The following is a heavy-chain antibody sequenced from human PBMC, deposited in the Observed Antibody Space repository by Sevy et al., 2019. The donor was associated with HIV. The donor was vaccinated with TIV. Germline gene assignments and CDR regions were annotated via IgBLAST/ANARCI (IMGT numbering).Heavy chain of an antibody. CDR1: GFTFSSYS. V-gene: IGHV3-21*01. Sequence: GGSLRLSCAASGFTFSSYSMNWVRQAPGKGLEWVSSISSSSSYIYYADSVKGRFTISRDNAKNSLYLQMNSLRAEDTAGYYCATLGGSSSWYGDTYYFDYWGQGTLVTVSS. J-gene: IGHJ4*02. D-gene: IGHD6-13*01. CDR2: ISSSSSYI. CDR3: ATLGGSSSWYGDTYYFDY.